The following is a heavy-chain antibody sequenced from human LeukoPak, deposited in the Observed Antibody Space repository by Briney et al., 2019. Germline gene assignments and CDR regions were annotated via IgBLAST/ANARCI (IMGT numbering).Heavy chain of an antibody. V-gene: IGHV4-59*01. D-gene: IGHD4-11*01. CDR3: ARWVXSNYDXYWYFDL. CDR1: GGSISSYY. CDR2: IYYSGST. Sequence: SETLSLTCTVSGGSISSYYWSWIRQPPGKGLEWIGYIYYSGSTNYNPSLKSRVTISVDTSKNQFSLKLSSVTAADTAVYYCARWVXSNYDXYWYFDLWGRGTXVXVSS. J-gene: IGHJ2*01.